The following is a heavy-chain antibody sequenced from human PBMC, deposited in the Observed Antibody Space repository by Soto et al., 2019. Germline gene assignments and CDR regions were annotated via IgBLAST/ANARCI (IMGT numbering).Heavy chain of an antibody. J-gene: IGHJ5*02. V-gene: IGHV1-18*01. Sequence: GASVKVSCKASGYTFTSYGISWVRQAPGQGLERMGWISAYNGNTNYAQKLQGRVTMTTDTSTSTAYMELRSLRSDDTAVYYCARERYCSGGSGYSSWFDPWGQGTLDTGSS. CDR1: GYTFTSYG. CDR3: ARERYCSGGSGYSSWFDP. D-gene: IGHD2-15*01. CDR2: ISAYNGNT.